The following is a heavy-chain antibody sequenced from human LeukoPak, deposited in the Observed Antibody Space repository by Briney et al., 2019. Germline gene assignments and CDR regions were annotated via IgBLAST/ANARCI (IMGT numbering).Heavy chain of an antibody. CDR2: IYYSGST. J-gene: IGHJ4*02. CDR1: GGSISSSSYY. D-gene: IGHD3-22*01. V-gene: IGHV4-39*01. CDR3: ASEGKEYYYDSSGYYYDYHDY. Sequence: SETLSLTCTVSGGSISSSSYYWGWIRRPPGKGLEWIGSIYYSGSTYYNPSLKSRVTISVDTSKNQFSLKLSSVTAADTAVYYCASEGKEYYYDSSGYYYDYHDYWGQGTLVTVSS.